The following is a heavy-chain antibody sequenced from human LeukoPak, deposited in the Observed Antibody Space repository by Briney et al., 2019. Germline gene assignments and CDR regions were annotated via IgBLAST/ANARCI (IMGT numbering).Heavy chain of an antibody. V-gene: IGHV4-4*07. CDR1: GGSISSYY. CDR2: IYTSGST. CDR3: ARVPVTTYNYYYGMDV. Sequence: PSETLSLTCTVSGGSISSYYWSWIRQPAGKGLEWIGRIYTSGSTNYNPSLKSRVTMSVDTSKNQFSLKLSSVTAADTAVYYCARVPVTTYNYYYGMDVWGQGTTVTVSS. D-gene: IGHD4-11*01. J-gene: IGHJ6*02.